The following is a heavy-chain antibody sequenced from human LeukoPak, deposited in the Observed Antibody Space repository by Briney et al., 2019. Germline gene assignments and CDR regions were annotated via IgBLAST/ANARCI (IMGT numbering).Heavy chain of an antibody. Sequence: GGSLRLSCAASGFTFDDYAMHWVRQAPGKGLEWVSSISSSSSYIYYADSVKGRFTISRDNAKNSLYLQMNSLRAEDTAVYYCARGGIAVAGTPFDYWGQGTLVTVSS. D-gene: IGHD6-19*01. CDR3: ARGGIAVAGTPFDY. V-gene: IGHV3-21*01. CDR1: GFTFDDYA. J-gene: IGHJ4*02. CDR2: ISSSSSYI.